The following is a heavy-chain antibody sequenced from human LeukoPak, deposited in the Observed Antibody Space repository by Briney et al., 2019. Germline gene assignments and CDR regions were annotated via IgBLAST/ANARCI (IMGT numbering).Heavy chain of an antibody. CDR3: ARVMAASVWRSYGSYYYYYYMDV. CDR1: GFTFSSYS. D-gene: IGHD3-16*01. V-gene: IGHV3-7*01. Sequence: SGGSLRLSCAASGFTFSSYSMNWVRQAPGKGLEWVANIKEDGSEKNYVDSVKGRFTISRDNAQSSLYLQMSSLRAADTAVYYCARVMAASVWRSYGSYYYYYYMDVWGKGTTVTVSS. J-gene: IGHJ6*03. CDR2: IKEDGSEK.